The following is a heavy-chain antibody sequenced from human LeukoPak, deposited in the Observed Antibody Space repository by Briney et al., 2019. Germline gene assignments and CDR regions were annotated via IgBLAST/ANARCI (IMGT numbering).Heavy chain of an antibody. CDR2: INHSGGT. Sequence: SETLSLTCAVYGGSFSGYYWSWIRQPPGKGLEWIGEINHSGGTNYNPSLKSRVTISVDTSKNQFSLKLSSVTAADTAVYYCARDFCSSTSCYLDAFDIWGQGTMVTVSS. V-gene: IGHV4-34*01. CDR3: ARDFCSSTSCYLDAFDI. D-gene: IGHD2-2*01. J-gene: IGHJ3*02. CDR1: GGSFSGYY.